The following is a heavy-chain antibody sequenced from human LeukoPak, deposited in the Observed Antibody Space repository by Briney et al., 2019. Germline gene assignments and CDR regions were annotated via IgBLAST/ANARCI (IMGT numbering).Heavy chain of an antibody. CDR3: AREGVGLRDRVDY. V-gene: IGHV3-30*14. D-gene: IGHD3/OR15-3a*01. CDR2: ISYDGSNK. CDR1: GFTFSSYA. J-gene: IGHJ4*02. Sequence: GGSLRLSCAASGFTFSSYAMHRVRQAPGKGLEWVAVISYDGSNKYYADSVKGRFTISRDNSKNTLYLQMNSLRAEDTAVYYCAREGVGLRDRVDYWGQGTLVTVSS.